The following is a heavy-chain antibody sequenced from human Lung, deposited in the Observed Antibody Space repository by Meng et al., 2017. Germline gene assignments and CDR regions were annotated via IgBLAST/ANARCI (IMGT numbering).Heavy chain of an antibody. CDR1: GDSVSSNSAA. CDR2: TYYRSKWYN. Sequence: QVHLQQSGQGLVNPSQTLSLTCAISGDSVSSNSAAWNWIRQSPSRGLEWLGRTYYRSKWYNGYAVSVRSRITINPDTSKNQFSLELNSVTPADTAVYDCERSQQWLDSWGQGTLVTVSS. J-gene: IGHJ4*02. V-gene: IGHV6-1*01. CDR3: ERSQQWLDS. D-gene: IGHD5-12*01.